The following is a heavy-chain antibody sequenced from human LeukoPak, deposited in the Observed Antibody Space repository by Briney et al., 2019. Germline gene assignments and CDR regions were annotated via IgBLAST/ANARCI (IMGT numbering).Heavy chain of an antibody. CDR3: ARAPIVGATHIDY. CDR2: TYYKSKWYN. Sequence: SETLSLTCAISGDSVSRNSAAWNWIRQSPSSALEWLGRTYYKSKWYNDYAVSVKSRITINPDTSKNQFSLQMKSVTPEDTAVYYCARAPIVGATHIDYWGQGTLVTVSS. D-gene: IGHD1-26*01. J-gene: IGHJ4*02. CDR1: GDSVSRNSAA. V-gene: IGHV6-1*01.